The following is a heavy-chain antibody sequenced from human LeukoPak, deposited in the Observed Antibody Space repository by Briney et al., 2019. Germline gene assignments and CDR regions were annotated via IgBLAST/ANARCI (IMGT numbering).Heavy chain of an antibody. CDR1: GFTFSSYSMN. Sequence: GSLRLSCAASGFTFSSYSMNWVRQAPGKGLEWIGSIYYSGSTYYNPSLKSRVTISVDTSKNQFSLKLSSVTAADTAVYYCATPMVRGVGVYWGQGTLVTVSS. J-gene: IGHJ4*02. CDR2: IYYSGST. D-gene: IGHD3-10*01. V-gene: IGHV4-59*05. CDR3: ATPMVRGVGVY.